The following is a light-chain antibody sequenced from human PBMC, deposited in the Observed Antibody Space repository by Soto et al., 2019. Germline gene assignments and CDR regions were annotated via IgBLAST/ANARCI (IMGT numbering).Light chain of an antibody. CDR1: TGAVTSGYY. CDR3: LRYYGGAQLV. V-gene: IGLV7-43*01. J-gene: IGLJ2*01. Sequence: QAVVTQEPSLTVSPGGTVTLTCASSTGAVTSGYYPNWFQQKPGQAPRALIYSTSNKHYWTPARFSGSLLWGKAALTLSGVQPEDEAEYYCLRYYGGAQLVFGGGTKLTVL. CDR2: STS.